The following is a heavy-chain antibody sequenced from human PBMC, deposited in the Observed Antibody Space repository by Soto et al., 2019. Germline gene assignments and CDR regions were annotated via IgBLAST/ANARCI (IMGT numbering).Heavy chain of an antibody. CDR1: GGSISTGGYY. CDR2: IYYSGST. V-gene: IGHV4-31*03. CDR3: ARGLSVTLFDN. D-gene: IGHD4-17*01. J-gene: IGHJ4*02. Sequence: QVQLQESGPGLVKPSQTLSLTCTVSGGSISTGGYYWTWIRQHPGKGLEWIGYIYYSGSTYYNPSLKSRVTISVDTSKNQFSLKLSSVTAADTAVYSCARGLSVTLFDNWGQGNLVTVSS.